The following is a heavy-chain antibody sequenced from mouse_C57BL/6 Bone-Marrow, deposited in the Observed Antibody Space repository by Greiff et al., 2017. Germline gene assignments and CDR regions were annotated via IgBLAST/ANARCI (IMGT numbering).Heavy chain of an antibody. J-gene: IGHJ3*01. V-gene: IGHV5-6*01. CDR2: ISSGGSYT. D-gene: IGHD2-2*01. CDR3: AIHAGVWLLWFAY. Sequence: EVQLVESGGDLVKPGGSLKLSCAASGFNFSSYGMSWVRQTPDKRLEWVATISSGGSYTYYPDSVKGRFTISRDNAKNTLYLQMSSLKSEDTAMYDCAIHAGVWLLWFAYWGQGTLVTVSA. CDR1: GFNFSSYG.